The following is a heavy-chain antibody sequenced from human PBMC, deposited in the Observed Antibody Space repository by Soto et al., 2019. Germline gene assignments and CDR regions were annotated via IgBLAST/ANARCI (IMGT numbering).Heavy chain of an antibody. V-gene: IGHV4-4*02. J-gene: IGHJ6*02. Sequence: QVHLQESGPGLVEPSGALSLTCAVSGGSITSTDWWTWVRQPPGKGLEWIGEIYHSGGTNYNPSLNSRLTISLHKSNNQFSLRLTSVTAAVTAVYFCARLHSIRYNFYGLDVWGPGTTVFVS. CDR2: IYHSGGT. D-gene: IGHD6-13*01. CDR1: GGSITSTDW. CDR3: ARLHSIRYNFYGLDV.